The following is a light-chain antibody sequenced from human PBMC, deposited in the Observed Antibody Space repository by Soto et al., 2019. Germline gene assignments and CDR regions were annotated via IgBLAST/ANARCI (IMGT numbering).Light chain of an antibody. CDR3: QTWGTGIPYV. CDR2: LNSDGSH. J-gene: IGLJ1*01. V-gene: IGLV4-69*01. CDR1: SGHSSYA. Sequence: QLVLTQSPSASASLGASVKLTCTLSSGHSSYAIAWHQQQPEKGPRYLMKLNSDGSHSKGDGSPDRFSGSSSGAERYLTISSLQSEEEADYYCQTWGTGIPYVFGTGTKLTVL.